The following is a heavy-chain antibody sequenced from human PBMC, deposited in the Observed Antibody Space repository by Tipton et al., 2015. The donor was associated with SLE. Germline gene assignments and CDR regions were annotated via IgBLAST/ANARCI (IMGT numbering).Heavy chain of an antibody. Sequence: SLRLSCAASGFTFSSYAMHWVRQAPGKGLEWVAVISYDGSNKYYADSVKGRFTISRDNSKNTLYLQMNSLRAEDTAVYYCARDRSGPTDYYYYYYMDVWGKGTTVTVSS. CDR1: GFTFSSYA. CDR2: ISYDGSNK. CDR3: ARDRSGPTDYYYYYYMDV. V-gene: IGHV3-30*14. J-gene: IGHJ6*03.